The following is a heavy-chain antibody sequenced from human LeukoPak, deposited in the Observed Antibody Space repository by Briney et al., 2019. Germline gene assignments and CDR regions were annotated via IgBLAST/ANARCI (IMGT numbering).Heavy chain of an antibody. CDR1: GFTFDDYA. D-gene: IGHD2/OR15-2a*01. CDR2: ISWDGGTT. Sequence: GGSLRLSCAASGFTFDDYAMHWVRQAPGKGLEWVSFISWDGGTTSYADSVKGRFTISRDNSKKSLYLEMNSLRVEDTALYYCAEPKGEYFRGLHYWGQGTLVTVSS. J-gene: IGHJ4*02. CDR3: AEPKGEYFRGLHY. V-gene: IGHV3-43D*03.